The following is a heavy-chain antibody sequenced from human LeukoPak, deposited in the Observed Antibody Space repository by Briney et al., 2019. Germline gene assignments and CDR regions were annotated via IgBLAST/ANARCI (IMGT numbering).Heavy chain of an antibody. Sequence: PSETLSLTCTVSGGSISSHYWSWIRQPPGKGLEWIGYIYYSGSTNYNPSLKSRVTISVDTSKNQFSLKLSSVTAADTAVYYFSRVGDLLQYFMGVWGKGTTVTVSS. CDR3: SRVGDLLQYFMGV. D-gene: IGHD3-10*01. CDR2: IYYSGST. CDR1: GGSISSHY. V-gene: IGHV4-59*11. J-gene: IGHJ6*03.